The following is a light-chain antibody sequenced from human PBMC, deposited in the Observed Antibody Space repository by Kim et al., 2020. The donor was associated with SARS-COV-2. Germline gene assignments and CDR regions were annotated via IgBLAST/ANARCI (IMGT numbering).Light chain of an antibody. CDR2: AAS. Sequence: ASVGDRVTITCRASQSISSYLNWYQQKPGKAPKLLIYAASSLQSGVPSRFSGSGSGTDFTLTISSLQPEDFATYSCQQSYSTLLTFGGGTKVDIK. CDR3: QQSYSTLLT. J-gene: IGKJ4*01. CDR1: QSISSY. V-gene: IGKV1-39*01.